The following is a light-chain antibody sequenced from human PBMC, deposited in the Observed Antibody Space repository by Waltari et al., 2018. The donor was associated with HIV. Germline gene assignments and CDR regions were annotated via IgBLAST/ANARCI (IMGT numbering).Light chain of an antibody. Sequence: DIQMTQSPSSLSASVGDRVTITCRASQDILKSLAWYQQTSGKVPKLLVYNTFTLQTGVPSRFSGSGSGTDYTLTISALQPEDFATYYCQQYFNDPHTFGGGTKVEIK. J-gene: IGKJ4*01. CDR3: QQYFNDPHT. CDR2: NTF. V-gene: IGKV1-NL1*01. CDR1: QDILKS.